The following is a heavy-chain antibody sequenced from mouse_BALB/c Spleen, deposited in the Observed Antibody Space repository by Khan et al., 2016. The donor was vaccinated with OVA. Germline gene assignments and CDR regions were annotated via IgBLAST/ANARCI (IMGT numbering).Heavy chain of an antibody. D-gene: IGHD4-1*02. CDR2: IAKKADGYST. CDR1: GFTFTDYY. J-gene: IGHJ2*01. CDR3: ARDQVGSYFDY. V-gene: IGHV7-3*02. Sequence: EVELVESGGGLVQPGGSLRLSCATSGFTFTDYYMTWVRQPPGEALEWLGFIAKKADGYSTESSASVKGRFTISRDTYQNILYLQMTTLRAEDSATDYCARDQVGSYFDYWGQGTTLTVSS.